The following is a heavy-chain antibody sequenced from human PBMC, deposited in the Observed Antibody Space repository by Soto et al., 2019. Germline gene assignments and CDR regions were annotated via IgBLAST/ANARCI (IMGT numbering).Heavy chain of an antibody. CDR3: WGSAY. CDR1: GFTFREAW. D-gene: IGHD3-16*01. CDR2: IKSRTDGGTI. V-gene: IGHV3-15*07. J-gene: IGHJ4*02. Sequence: ESGGGLVKPGGSLRVSCAASGFTFREAWMNWVRQAPGTGLEWVGRIKSRTDGGTIEYATPVKGRFIISRDDSKNTLYLQMDSLKTEDTAVYYCWGSAYWGQGTLVTVSS.